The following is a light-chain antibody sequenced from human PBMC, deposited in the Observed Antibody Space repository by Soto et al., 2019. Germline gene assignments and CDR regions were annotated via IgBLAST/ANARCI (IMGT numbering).Light chain of an antibody. CDR1: QSVIYSY. V-gene: IGKV3-20*01. J-gene: IGKJ1*01. CDR3: QQYDTSSPWT. Sequence: DIVLTQSPGTLSLSPGERATLSCRASQSVIYSYLAWYQQKPGQAPRLLIYGASTRATGIPDRFSGSGSGIDFTLTISRLEPEDFAVYYCQQYDTSSPWTFGQGTKVEIK. CDR2: GAS.